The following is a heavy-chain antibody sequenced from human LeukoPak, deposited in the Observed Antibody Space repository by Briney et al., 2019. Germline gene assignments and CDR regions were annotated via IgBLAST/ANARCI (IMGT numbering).Heavy chain of an antibody. D-gene: IGHD3-3*01. V-gene: IGHV3-48*03. J-gene: IGHJ6*03. Sequence: PGGSLRLSCAASGFTFSSYEMNWDRQAPGKGLEWVSYISSSGSTIYYADSVKGRFTISRDNAKNSLYLQMNSLRAVDTAVYYCARDKEYYDFWSGYSRYMDVWGKGTTVTVSS. CDR1: GFTFSSYE. CDR2: ISSSGSTI. CDR3: ARDKEYYDFWSGYSRYMDV.